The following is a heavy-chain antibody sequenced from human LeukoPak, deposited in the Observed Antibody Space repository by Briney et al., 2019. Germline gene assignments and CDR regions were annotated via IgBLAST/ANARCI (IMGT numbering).Heavy chain of an antibody. V-gene: IGHV3-66*02. CDR3: EAGEDV. CDR2: IYDDGST. J-gene: IGHJ6*04. D-gene: IGHD6-25*01. Sequence: GGCLKLSCAAPRFKLSNNYVSSVRRAPGRGLEWISIIYDDGSTFYAGSVKGRFTISRDISRNTVYLQMNSLRSEDKGVYYCEAGEDVWGEGTTVAVST. CDR1: RFKLSNNY.